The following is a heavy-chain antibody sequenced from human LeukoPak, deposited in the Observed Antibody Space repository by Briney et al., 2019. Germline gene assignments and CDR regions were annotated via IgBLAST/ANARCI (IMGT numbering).Heavy chain of an antibody. Sequence: GGSLRLSCAASGFNFDIYWMSWVRQAPGKGLEWVANIKQDGSDNYHVDSVRGRFTISRDNGNNILYLQMNSLRAEDTAVYYCAKDFGMTYYYDSSGYYGGYYFDYWGQGTLVTVSS. CDR1: GFNFDIYW. J-gene: IGHJ4*02. V-gene: IGHV3-7*01. CDR3: AKDFGMTYYYDSSGYYGGYYFDY. D-gene: IGHD3-22*01. CDR2: IKQDGSDN.